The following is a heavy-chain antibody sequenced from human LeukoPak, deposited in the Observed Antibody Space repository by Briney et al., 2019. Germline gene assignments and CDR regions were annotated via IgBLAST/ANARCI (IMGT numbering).Heavy chain of an antibody. CDR2: IRWDSGSI. J-gene: IGHJ4*02. V-gene: IGHV3-9*01. Sequence: GRSLRLSCAASGFTFDDYGMHWVRQAPGKGLEWVSGIRWDSGSIGYADSVKGRFTISRDNAKHSLYLQMNSLRAEDTALYYCAKDRYSSGYYYLDYWGQGTLVTVSS. CDR1: GFTFDDYG. D-gene: IGHD3-22*01. CDR3: AKDRYSSGYYYLDY.